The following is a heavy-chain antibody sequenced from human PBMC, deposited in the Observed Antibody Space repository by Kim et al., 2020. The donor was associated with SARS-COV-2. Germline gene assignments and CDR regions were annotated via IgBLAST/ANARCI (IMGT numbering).Heavy chain of an antibody. J-gene: IGHJ5*02. CDR1: GFTFSSYW. D-gene: IGHD6-13*01. CDR2: IKQDGSEK. CDR3: ATHTNSPSSSWYWFDP. Sequence: GGSLRLSCAASGFTFSSYWMSWVRQAPGKGLEWVANIKQDGSEKYYVDSVKGRFTISRDNAKNSLYLQMNSLRAEDTAVYYCATHTNSPSSSWYWFDPWGQGTLVTVSS. V-gene: IGHV3-7*01.